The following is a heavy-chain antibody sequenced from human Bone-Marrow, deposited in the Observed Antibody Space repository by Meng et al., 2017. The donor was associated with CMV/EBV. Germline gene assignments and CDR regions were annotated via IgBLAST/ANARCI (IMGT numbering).Heavy chain of an antibody. CDR3: ALAAAGTAPDY. Sequence: SETLSLTCAVYGGSFSGYYWSWIRQPPGKGLEWIGEINHSGSTNYNPSLKSRVTISVDTSKNQFSLKLSSVTAADTAVYYCALAAAGTAPDYWGQGTLVTFSS. J-gene: IGHJ4*02. V-gene: IGHV4-34*01. CDR2: INHSGST. D-gene: IGHD6-13*01. CDR1: GGSFSGYY.